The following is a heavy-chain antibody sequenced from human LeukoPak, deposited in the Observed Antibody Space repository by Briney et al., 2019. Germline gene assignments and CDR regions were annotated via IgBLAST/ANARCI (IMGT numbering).Heavy chain of an antibody. Sequence: SETLSLTCTVSGGSISRYYWSWIRQPAGKGLEWIGRIYTSGSTNYNPSLKSRVTMSVDTSKNQFSLKLSSVTAADTAVYYCARDLTNSWSIHNWFDPWGQGTLVTVSS. CDR1: GGSISRYY. CDR3: ARDLTNSWSIHNWFDP. D-gene: IGHD6-13*01. V-gene: IGHV4-4*07. CDR2: IYTSGST. J-gene: IGHJ5*02.